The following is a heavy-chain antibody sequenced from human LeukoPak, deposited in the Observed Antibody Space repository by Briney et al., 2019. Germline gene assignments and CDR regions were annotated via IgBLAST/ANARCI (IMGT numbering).Heavy chain of an antibody. J-gene: IGHJ5*02. CDR1: GGSISSSSYY. CDR2: VYYSGAT. Sequence: PSETLSLTCTVSGGSISSSSYYGCWIRQPPGKGLEWIGSVYYSGATYYNPSLRSRVTISVDSSKTQFSLKLSSVAAADTAVYYCARLIFSGSNWFDPWGQGTLVTVSS. CDR3: ARLIFSGSNWFDP. D-gene: IGHD6-19*01. V-gene: IGHV4-39*01.